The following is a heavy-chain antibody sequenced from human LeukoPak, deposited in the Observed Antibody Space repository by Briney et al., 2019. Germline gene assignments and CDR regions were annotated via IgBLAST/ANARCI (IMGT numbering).Heavy chain of an antibody. V-gene: IGHV2-70*11. CDR2: IDWDDDK. J-gene: IGHJ6*02. CDR1: GFSLSTSGMC. D-gene: IGHD6-13*01. Sequence: SGPTLVNPTQTLTLTCTFSGFSLSTSGMCVSWIRQPPGKALEWLARIDWDDDKYYSTSLKTRLTISKDTSKNQVVLTMTNMDPVDTATYYYARILAGDSTLYGMDVWGQGTTVTVSS. CDR3: ARILAGDSTLYGMDV.